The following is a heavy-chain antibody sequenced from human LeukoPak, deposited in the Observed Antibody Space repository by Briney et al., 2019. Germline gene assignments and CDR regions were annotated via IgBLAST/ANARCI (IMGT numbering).Heavy chain of an antibody. D-gene: IGHD3-22*01. CDR2: INWNSGSV. J-gene: IGHJ4*02. CDR3: AKGTGGYYGPFDS. CDR1: GFNFDGFA. V-gene: IGHV3-9*01. Sequence: GGSLRLSCAASGFNFDGFALFWVRQAPGQGLECVSGINWNSGSVDYADSVKGRFTTSRDNAKNSLYLQMNSLRVEDTALYYCAKGTGGYYGPFDSWGQGTLVTVSS.